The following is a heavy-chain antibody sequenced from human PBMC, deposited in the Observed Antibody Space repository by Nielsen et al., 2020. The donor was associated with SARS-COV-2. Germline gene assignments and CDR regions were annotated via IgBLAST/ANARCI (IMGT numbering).Heavy chain of an antibody. V-gene: IGHV3-21*01. CDR3: AREGFVVVPAARTYYYYMDV. CDR1: GFTFSSYS. CDR2: ISSSSSYI. D-gene: IGHD2-2*01. Sequence: GESLKISCAASGFTFSSYSMNWVRQAPGKGLEWVSSISSSSSYIYYADSVKGRFTISRDNTKNSLYLQMNSLRAEDTAVYYCAREGFVVVPAARTYYYYMDVWGKGTTVTVSS. J-gene: IGHJ6*03.